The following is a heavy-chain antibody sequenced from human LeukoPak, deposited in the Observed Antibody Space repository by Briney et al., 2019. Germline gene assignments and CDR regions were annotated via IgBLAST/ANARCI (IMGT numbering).Heavy chain of an antibody. D-gene: IGHD6-19*01. CDR2: IGSSSTYT. J-gene: IGHJ4*02. CDR3: ARDRGAVAATWFDY. V-gene: IGHV3-11*05. Sequence: GGSLRLSCAASGFTFSSYAMSWVRQAPGKGLEWVSCIGSSSTYTNYADSVKGRFTISRDNAKNSLYLQMDGLRAEDTAVYYCARDRGAVAATWFDYWGQGTLVTVSS. CDR1: GFTFSSYA.